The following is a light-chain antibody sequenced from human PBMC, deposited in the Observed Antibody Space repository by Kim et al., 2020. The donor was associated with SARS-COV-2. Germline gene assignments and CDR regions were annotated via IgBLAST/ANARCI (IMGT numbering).Light chain of an antibody. J-gene: IGLJ1*01. CDR2: LNSDGSH. Sequence: ASGNLTCTPSSGHSNYAIAWHQQQPEKGPRYLMRLNSDGSHRKGDGIPDRFSGSSSGAERYLTISSLQSEDEADYYCQTWDTGIQVFGTGTKVTVL. V-gene: IGLV4-69*01. CDR1: SGHSNYA. CDR3: QTWDTGIQV.